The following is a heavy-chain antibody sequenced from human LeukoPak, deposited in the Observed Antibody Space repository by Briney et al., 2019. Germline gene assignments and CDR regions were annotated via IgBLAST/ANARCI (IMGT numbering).Heavy chain of an antibody. CDR2: IKQDGSDK. D-gene: IGHD3-22*01. V-gene: IGHV3-7*01. CDR3: ARADYYDSSGYVWAFDI. CDR1: GFTFTKYW. J-gene: IGHJ3*02. Sequence: PGDSLRLSCAASGFTFTKYWMTWVRQAPGKGLEWVGNIKQDGSDKNYMDSVKGRFTISRDNTKNSVYLQMSSLRAEDTAVYYCARADYYDSSGYVWAFDIWGQGTMVTVSS.